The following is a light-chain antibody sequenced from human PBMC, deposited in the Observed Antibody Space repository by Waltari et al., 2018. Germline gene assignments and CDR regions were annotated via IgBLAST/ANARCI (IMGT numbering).Light chain of an antibody. J-gene: IGKJ2*01. CDR3: QQTYSIPYT. Sequence: DIQMTPSPSSLSASVGARVTITCRASQSISMYLNWYQQKPGKAPRLLIYSASRLQSGVPSRFSGSGSGTDFTLTITSLQPEDSATYFCQQTYSIPYTFGQGTKLEI. CDR1: QSISMY. CDR2: SAS. V-gene: IGKV1-39*01.